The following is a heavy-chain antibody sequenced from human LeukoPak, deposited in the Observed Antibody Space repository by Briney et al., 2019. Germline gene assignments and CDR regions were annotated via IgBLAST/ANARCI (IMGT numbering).Heavy chain of an antibody. CDR1: GGSISRYY. J-gene: IGHJ3*02. CDR2: IDYSGST. CDR3: ARERGDSRFVDI. V-gene: IGHV4-59*01. Sequence: KPSETLSLTCTVSGGSISRYYWSWIRQPPGKGLEWIGYIDYSGSTNYNPSLKSRVTISVDTSKNQFSLKLSSVTAADTAVYYCARERGDSRFVDIWGQGKMVTVSS. D-gene: IGHD2/OR15-2a*01.